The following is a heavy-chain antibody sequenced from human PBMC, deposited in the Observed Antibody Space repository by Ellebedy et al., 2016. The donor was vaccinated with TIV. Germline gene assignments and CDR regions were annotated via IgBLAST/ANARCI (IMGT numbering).Heavy chain of an antibody. CDR3: ARGGSLGSSDY. D-gene: IGHD3-16*01. V-gene: IGHV3-30*03. J-gene: IGHJ4*02. CDR2: LSSDGSNK. Sequence: GGSLRLSXVASGFTFRSHGIYWVRQAPGKGLEWVAVLSSDGSNKYYADSVKGRFTISRDNSKNTLYLQMNSLRTDDMAVYYCARGGSLGSSDYWGQGTLVTASS. CDR1: GFTFRSHG.